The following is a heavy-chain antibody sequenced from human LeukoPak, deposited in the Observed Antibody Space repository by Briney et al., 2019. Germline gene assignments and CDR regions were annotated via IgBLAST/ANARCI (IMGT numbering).Heavy chain of an antibody. J-gene: IGHJ4*02. CDR3: ARARYSYGYS. D-gene: IGHD5-18*01. Sequence: SETLSFTCTVSGGSISSYYWSWIRQPPGKGLEWIGYIYYSGSTNYNPSLKSRVTISVDTSKNQFSLKLSSVTAADTAVYYCARARYSYGYSWGQGTLVTDSS. V-gene: IGHV4-59*08. CDR1: GGSISSYY. CDR2: IYYSGST.